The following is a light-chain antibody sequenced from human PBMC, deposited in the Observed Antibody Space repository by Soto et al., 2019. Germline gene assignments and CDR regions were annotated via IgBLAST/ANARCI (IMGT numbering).Light chain of an antibody. CDR3: SSYTSRSTRV. CDR2: DVS. Sequence: QSVLTQPASVSGSPGQSSTISCTGTSSDVGGYNYVSWYQQHPGKAPKLMIYDVSNRPSGVSNRFSGSKSGNTASLTISGLQAEDEADYYCSSYTSRSTRVFGTGTKVTVL. J-gene: IGLJ1*01. V-gene: IGLV2-14*01. CDR1: SSDVGGYNY.